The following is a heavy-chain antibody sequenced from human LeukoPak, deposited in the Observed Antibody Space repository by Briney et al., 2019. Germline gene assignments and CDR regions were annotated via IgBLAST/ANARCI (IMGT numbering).Heavy chain of an antibody. J-gene: IGHJ4*02. CDR1: GFTVSSNY. Sequence: GVLTLSCAASGFTVSSNYMSWVRQAPGKGLEWVSVIYSGGSTYYADSVKGRFTISRDNSKNTLYLQMNSLRVEVTALYYCAKDIYNYYDSSGYGYWGQGTLVTVSS. CDR2: IYSGGST. CDR3: AKDIYNYYDSSGYGY. V-gene: IGHV3-53*01. D-gene: IGHD3-22*01.